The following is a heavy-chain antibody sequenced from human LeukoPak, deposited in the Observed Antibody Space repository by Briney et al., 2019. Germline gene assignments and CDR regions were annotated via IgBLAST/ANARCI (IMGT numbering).Heavy chain of an antibody. D-gene: IGHD2-2*01. CDR3: ARKYCSSTSCLFDY. Sequence: PGGSLRLSCAASGFTFSSYEMSWVRQAPGKGLEWVSYISTSGSPIYYADSVKGRFTISRDNAKNSLYLQMNSLRAEDTAVYYCARKYCSSTSCLFDYWGQGTLVTVSS. J-gene: IGHJ4*02. V-gene: IGHV3-48*03. CDR2: ISTSGSPI. CDR1: GFTFSSYE.